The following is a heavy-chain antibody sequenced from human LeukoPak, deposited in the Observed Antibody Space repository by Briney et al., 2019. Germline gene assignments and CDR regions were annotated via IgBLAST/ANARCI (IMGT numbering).Heavy chain of an antibody. CDR1: GYSISSGYY. V-gene: IGHV4-38-2*02. CDR3: ARVPYVAHAGAYYYYMDV. J-gene: IGHJ6*03. D-gene: IGHD3-16*01. CDR2: IYHSGST. Sequence: PSETLSLTCTVSGYSISSGYYWGWIRQPPGKGLEWIGSIYHSGSTYYNPSLKSRVTISVDTSKNQFSLKLSSVTAADTAVYYCARVPYVAHAGAYYYYMDVWGKGTTVTISS.